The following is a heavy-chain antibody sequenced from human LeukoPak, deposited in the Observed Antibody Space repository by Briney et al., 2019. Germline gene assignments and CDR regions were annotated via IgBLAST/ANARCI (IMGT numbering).Heavy chain of an antibody. CDR2: IWYDGSNK. J-gene: IGHJ4*02. V-gene: IGHV3-33*01. D-gene: IGHD2-15*01. CDR1: GFTFISYG. CDR3: ARDDALYCSGGSCFHFDY. Sequence: PGGSLRLSCAASGFTFISYGMHWVRQAPGKGLEWVAVIWYDGSNKYYADSVKGRFTISRDNSKNTLYLQMNSLRAEDTAVYYCARDDALYCSGGSCFHFDYWGQGTLVTVSS.